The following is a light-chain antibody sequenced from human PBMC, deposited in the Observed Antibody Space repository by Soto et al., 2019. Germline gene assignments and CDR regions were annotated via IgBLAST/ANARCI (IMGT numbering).Light chain of an antibody. CDR3: EQYGSSLPVT. CDR1: QSLTNNY. J-gene: IGKJ4*01. Sequence: EIVLTQSPGTLSLSLGERATVSCRASQSLTNNYLAWYQQKPGQAPRLLIYAASSRATGIPDRFSGSGSETDFTLTISRLEPEDFAVYYCEQYGSSLPVTFGGGTNVEIK. CDR2: AAS. V-gene: IGKV3-20*01.